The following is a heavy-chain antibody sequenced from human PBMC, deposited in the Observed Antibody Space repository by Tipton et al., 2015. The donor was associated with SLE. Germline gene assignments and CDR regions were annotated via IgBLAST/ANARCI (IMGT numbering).Heavy chain of an antibody. CDR3: ARGGAFWSGPTSYYYFFYYMDV. V-gene: IGHV4-61*02. J-gene: IGHJ6*03. Sequence: TLSLTCTVSGGSFGSGGYYWTWVRQSAGKGLEFIGRIYTSGSTNYNPSLESRVTISVDTSKNQFYLRLTSVTAADTAVYYCARGGAFWSGPTSYYYFFYYMDVWGKGTTVTASS. D-gene: IGHD3-3*01. CDR1: GGSFGSGGYY. CDR2: IYTSGST.